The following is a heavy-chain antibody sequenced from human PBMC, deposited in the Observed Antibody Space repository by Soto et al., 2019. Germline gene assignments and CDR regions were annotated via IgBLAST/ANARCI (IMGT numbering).Heavy chain of an antibody. D-gene: IGHD5-12*01. Sequence: ASVKVSCKASGYTFTGYAMHWVRQAPGQRLEWMGWINAGNGNTKYAQKLQGRVTMTTDTSTSTAYMELRSLRSDDTAVYYCARDQNSGYDLWGQGTLVTVSS. V-gene: IGHV1-3*01. J-gene: IGHJ4*02. CDR3: ARDQNSGYDL. CDR2: INAGNGNT. CDR1: GYTFTGYA.